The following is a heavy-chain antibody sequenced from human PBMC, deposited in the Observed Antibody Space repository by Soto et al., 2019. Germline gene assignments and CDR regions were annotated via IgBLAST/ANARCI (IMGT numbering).Heavy chain of an antibody. V-gene: IGHV3-21*01. D-gene: IGHD5-12*01. J-gene: IGHJ4*02. Sequence: EVQLVESGGGLVKPGGSLRLSCAASGVTFSSYSMNWVRQAPGKWLEWVSSISGSSSYIYYADSVKGRFTISRDNAKNSLYLQMNSLRAEDTAVYYCARDPTVGGYAFYYWGKRTLGTVYS. CDR1: GVTFSSYS. CDR2: ISGSSSYI. CDR3: ARDPTVGGYAFYY.